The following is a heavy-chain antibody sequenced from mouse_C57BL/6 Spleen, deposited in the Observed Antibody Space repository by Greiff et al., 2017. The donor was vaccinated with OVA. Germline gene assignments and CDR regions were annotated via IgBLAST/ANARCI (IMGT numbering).Heavy chain of an antibody. V-gene: IGHV2-9*01. CDR1: GFSLTSYG. D-gene: IGHD1-1*01. Sequence: VKLMESGPGLVAPSQSLSISCTVSGFSLTSYGVDWVRQPPGKGLEWLGVIWGGGSTNYNSAPMSSLSISKDNSKSQVFLKMNSLQTDDTAMYYCAKHDYGGDYAMDYWGQGTSVTVSS. CDR2: IWGGGST. J-gene: IGHJ4*01. CDR3: AKHDYGGDYAMDY.